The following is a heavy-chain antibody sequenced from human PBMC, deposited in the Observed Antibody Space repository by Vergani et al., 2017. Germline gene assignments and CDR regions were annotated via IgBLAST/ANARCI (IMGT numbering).Heavy chain of an antibody. V-gene: IGHV3-48*04. CDR2: ISSSSSTI. D-gene: IGHD2-2*01. CDR3: AREDIVVVPAAMVDY. CDR1: GFTFSSYS. J-gene: IGHJ4*02. Sequence: EVQLVESGGGLVQPGGSLRLSCAASGFTFSSYSMNWVRQAPGKGLEWVSYISSSSSTIYYADSVKGRFTLSRDNAKNSLYLQMNSLRAEDTAVYYCAREDIVVVPAAMVDYWGQGTLVTVSS.